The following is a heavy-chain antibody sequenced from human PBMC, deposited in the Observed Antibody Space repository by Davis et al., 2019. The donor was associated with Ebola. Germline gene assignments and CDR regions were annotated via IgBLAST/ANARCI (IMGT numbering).Heavy chain of an antibody. Sequence: ASVQVSCKASGYTFTGYYMHWVRQAPGQGLEWMGWINPNSGGTNYAQKFQGRVTMTRDTSISTAYMELSRLRSDDTAVYYYARQVYCGGDCYVDFDYWGQGTLVTVSS. CDR2: INPNSGGT. CDR1: GYTFTGYY. V-gene: IGHV1-2*02. J-gene: IGHJ4*02. CDR3: ARQVYCGGDCYVDFDY. D-gene: IGHD2-21*02.